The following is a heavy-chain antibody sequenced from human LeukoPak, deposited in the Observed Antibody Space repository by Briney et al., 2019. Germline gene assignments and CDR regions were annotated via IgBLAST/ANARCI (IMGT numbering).Heavy chain of an antibody. Sequence: GGSLRLSCAASGFTFSTYAMSWVRQAPGRGLEWVSAISSSGDSTYYADSVKGRFTPSRDNSKNTLYLQMNSLRAEDTAVYYCAKRAQRTNYYYYYIDVWGKWTTVTLSS. CDR2: ISSSGDST. V-gene: IGHV3-23*01. CDR3: AKRAQRTNYYYYYIDV. J-gene: IGHJ6*03. CDR1: GFTFSTYA.